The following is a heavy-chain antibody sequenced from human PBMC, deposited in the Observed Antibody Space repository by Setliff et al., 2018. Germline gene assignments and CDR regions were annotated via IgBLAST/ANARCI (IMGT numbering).Heavy chain of an antibody. D-gene: IGHD1-26*01. V-gene: IGHV1-69*13. J-gene: IGHJ4*02. Sequence: SVKVSCKTSGGTFRSHDISWVRQAPGQGLEWMGGIMPIFGKVKYAQKFQGRVTITADESTSTAYMELSSLRSEDTAVYYCATTPQNSGSYEVTFDYWGQGTLVTVSS. CDR2: IMPIFGKV. CDR3: ATTPQNSGSYEVTFDY. CDR1: GGTFRSHD.